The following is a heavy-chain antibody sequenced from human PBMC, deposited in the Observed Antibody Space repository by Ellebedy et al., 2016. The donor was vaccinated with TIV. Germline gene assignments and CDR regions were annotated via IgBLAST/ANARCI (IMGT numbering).Heavy chain of an antibody. D-gene: IGHD4-23*01. CDR2: INPSGGST. Sequence: AASVKVSCKASGYTFTSYHMQWVRQAPGQGLEWMGIINPSGGSTDYAQKFQGSVTMTRDTSITTAYMELSRLKSDDTAVYYCARDPVGVGPAFDIWGQGTMVTVSS. J-gene: IGHJ3*02. CDR3: ARDPVGVGPAFDI. CDR1: GYTFTSYH. V-gene: IGHV1-46*01.